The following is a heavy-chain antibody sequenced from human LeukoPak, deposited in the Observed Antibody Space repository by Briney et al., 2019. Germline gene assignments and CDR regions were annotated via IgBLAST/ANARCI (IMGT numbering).Heavy chain of an antibody. CDR3: ARHSDAFDI. Sequence: SETLSLXCTVSGDSISGSTYYWAWTRQPPGKGLGWIGSISYSGTYYNPSLKSRVTISVDTSKNQFSLKLSSVTAADTAMYYCARHSDAFDIWGQGTIVTVSS. CDR2: ISYSGT. V-gene: IGHV4-39*01. CDR1: GDSISGSTYY. J-gene: IGHJ3*02.